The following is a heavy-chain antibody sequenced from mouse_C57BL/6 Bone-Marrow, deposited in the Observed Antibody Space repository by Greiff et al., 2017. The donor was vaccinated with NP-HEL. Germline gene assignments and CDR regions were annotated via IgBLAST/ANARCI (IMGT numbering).Heavy chain of an antibody. CDR3: ARGGSPHFDY. CDR1: GYAFTNYL. J-gene: IGHJ2*01. V-gene: IGHV1-54*01. CDR2: INPGSGGT. D-gene: IGHD1-1*02. Sequence: QVQLQQSGAELVRPGTSVKVSCKASGYAFTNYLIEWVKQRPGQGLEWIGVINPGSGGTNYNEKFKGKATLTADKSSSTAYMQLSSLTSEDSAVYFCARGGSPHFDYWGQGTTLTVSS.